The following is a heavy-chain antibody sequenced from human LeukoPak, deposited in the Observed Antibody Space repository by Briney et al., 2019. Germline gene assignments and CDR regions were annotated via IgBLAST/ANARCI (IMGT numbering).Heavy chain of an antibody. CDR3: AKLGYYYDSSGYYEPHFDY. CDR2: ISGSGGST. V-gene: IGHV3-23*01. J-gene: IGHJ4*02. D-gene: IGHD3-22*01. CDR1: GFTFSSYA. Sequence: GGSLRLSCAASGFTFSSYAMSWVRQAPGKGLEWVSAISGSGGSTYYADSVKGRFTISRDNSKNTPYLQMNSLRAEDTAVYYCAKLGYYYDSSGYYEPHFDYWGQGTLVTVSS.